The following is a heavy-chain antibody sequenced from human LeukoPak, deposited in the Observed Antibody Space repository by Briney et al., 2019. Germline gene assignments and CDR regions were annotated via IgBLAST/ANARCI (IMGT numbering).Heavy chain of an antibody. J-gene: IGHJ4*02. CDR1: GFTFSSYG. V-gene: IGHV3-23*01. CDR2: ISGSGGST. D-gene: IGHD6-19*01. CDR3: ARGGSIAVAWPFDY. Sequence: GGTLRLSCAASGFTFSSYGMSWVRQAPGKGLEWVSAISGSGGSTYYADSVKGRFTISRDNSKNTLYLQMNSLRAEDTAVYYCARGGSIAVAWPFDYWGQGTLVTVSS.